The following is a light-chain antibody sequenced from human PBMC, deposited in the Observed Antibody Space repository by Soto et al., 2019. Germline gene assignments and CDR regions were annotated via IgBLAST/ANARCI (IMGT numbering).Light chain of an antibody. CDR2: DAS. CDR1: RSISDW. J-gene: IGKJ1*01. Sequence: DIQMTQSPSSLSPSVGDRVTITCRASRSISDWLAWYQQKPGKAPELLIFDASNLNSGVSSRFSGSGSGTEFTLTISRLQPDDVATYYCLQYSSHSWTVGQGTKVDI. CDR3: LQYSSHSWT. V-gene: IGKV1-5*01.